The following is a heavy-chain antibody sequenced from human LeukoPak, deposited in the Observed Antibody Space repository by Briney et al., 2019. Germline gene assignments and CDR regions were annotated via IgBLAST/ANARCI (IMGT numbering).Heavy chain of an antibody. Sequence: ASVKVSCKASGYTFTGYYMHCVRQAPGQGLEWMGWINPNSGGTNYAQKFQGWVTMTRDTSISTAYMELSRLRSDDTAVYYCARTNYYYDSSGYYYVIGAFDIWGQGTMVTVSS. V-gene: IGHV1-2*04. J-gene: IGHJ3*02. CDR3: ARTNYYYDSSGYYYVIGAFDI. CDR2: INPNSGGT. D-gene: IGHD3-22*01. CDR1: GYTFTGYY.